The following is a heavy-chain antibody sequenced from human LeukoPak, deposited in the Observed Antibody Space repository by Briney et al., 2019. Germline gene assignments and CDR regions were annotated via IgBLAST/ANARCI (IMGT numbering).Heavy chain of an antibody. CDR1: GGSISSYY. J-gene: IGHJ4*02. Sequence: SETLSLTCTVSGGSISSYYWSWIRQPPGKGLEWIGYIYHRGSTNYNPSLKSRVTISVDTSKNQFSLKLSSVTAADTAVYFCARGPPTDYYDSSGFYYVFDYWGQGTLVTVSS. CDR2: IYHRGST. CDR3: ARGPPTDYYDSSGFYYVFDY. V-gene: IGHV4-59*12. D-gene: IGHD3-22*01.